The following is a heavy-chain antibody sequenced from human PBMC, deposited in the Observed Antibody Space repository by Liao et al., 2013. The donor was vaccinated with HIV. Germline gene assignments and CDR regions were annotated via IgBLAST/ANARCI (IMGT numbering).Heavy chain of an antibody. CDR1: GGSFSNYY. Sequence: QVQLQQWGAGLLKPSETLSLTCAVYGGSFSNYYWSWIRQPPGKGLEWIGEINHSGSTNYNPSLKSRVTISVDTSKNQFSLKLSSVTAADTALYYCARGDGYSSGQRTTYFDYWGQGTLVTVSS. J-gene: IGHJ4*02. CDR2: INHSGST. CDR3: ARGDGYSSGQRTTYFDY. V-gene: IGHV4-34*01. D-gene: IGHD6-19*01.